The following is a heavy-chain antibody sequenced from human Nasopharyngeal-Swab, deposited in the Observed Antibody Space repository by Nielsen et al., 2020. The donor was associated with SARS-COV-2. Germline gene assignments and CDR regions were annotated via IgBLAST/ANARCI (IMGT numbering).Heavy chain of an antibody. V-gene: IGHV1-46*01. J-gene: IGHJ6*02. CDR1: GYTFTSYY. CDR2: INPSGGST. D-gene: IGHD6-19*01. CDR3: ARDLTNSIAVAGNYYYGMDV. Sequence: ASVKVSCKASGYTFTSYYMHWVRQAPGQGLEWMGIINPSGGSTSYAQKFQGRVTMTRDTSTSTVYMELSSLRSEGTAVYYCARDLTNSIAVAGNYYYGMDVWGQGTTVTVSS.